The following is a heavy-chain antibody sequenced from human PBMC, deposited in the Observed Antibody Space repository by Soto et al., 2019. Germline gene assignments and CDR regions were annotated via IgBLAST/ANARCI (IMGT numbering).Heavy chain of an antibody. CDR2: ISAYNGNT. CDR3: ARNLVSVLRFLEWFDTKYYYYGMDV. D-gene: IGHD3-3*01. CDR1: GYTFTSYG. J-gene: IGHJ6*02. V-gene: IGHV1-18*01. Sequence: GASVKVSCKASGYTFTSYGISWVRQAPGQGLEWMGWISAYNGNTNYAQKLQGRVTMTTDTSTSTAYMELRSLRSDDTAVYYCARNLVSVLRFLEWFDTKYYYYGMDVWGQGTTVTVSS.